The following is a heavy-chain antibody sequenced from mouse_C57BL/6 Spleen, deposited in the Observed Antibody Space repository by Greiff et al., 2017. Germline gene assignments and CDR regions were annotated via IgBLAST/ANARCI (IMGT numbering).Heavy chain of an antibody. J-gene: IGHJ1*03. CDR3: ARTGREYFDV. Sequence: QVQLKQSGPGLVQPSQSLSITCTVSGFSLTSYGVHWVRQSPGKGLEWLGVIWSGGSTDYNAAFISRLSISKDNSKSQVFFKMNSLQADDTAIYYCARTGREYFDVWGTGTTVTVSS. CDR1: GFSLTSYG. CDR2: IWSGGST. V-gene: IGHV2-2*01. D-gene: IGHD4-1*01.